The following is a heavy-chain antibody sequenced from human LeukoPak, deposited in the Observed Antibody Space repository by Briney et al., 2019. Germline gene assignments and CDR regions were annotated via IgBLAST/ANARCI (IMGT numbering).Heavy chain of an antibody. CDR1: GFTFSSYA. Sequence: PGRSLRLSCAASGFTFSSYAMHWVRQAPGKGLEWVAVISYDGSNKYYADSVKGRFTISRDNSKNTLYLQMNSLRAEDTAVYYCAKDKMAAVAGTWSFDYWGQGTLVTVSS. D-gene: IGHD6-19*01. V-gene: IGHV3-30-3*01. J-gene: IGHJ4*02. CDR2: ISYDGSNK. CDR3: AKDKMAAVAGTWSFDY.